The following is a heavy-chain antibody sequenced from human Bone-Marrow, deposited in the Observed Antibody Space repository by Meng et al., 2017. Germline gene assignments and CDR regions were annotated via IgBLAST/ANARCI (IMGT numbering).Heavy chain of an antibody. J-gene: IGHJ4*02. D-gene: IGHD3-22*01. CDR3: ARGRGSSGYFPIDN. CDR1: GFSVSHNY. Sequence: GGSLRLSCAASGFSVSHNYMSWVRQAPGKGLEWVSVLYSGGNTYYADSVKGRFTISRDNAKKSLYLQMNSLGAEDTALYYCARGRGSSGYFPIDNWGQGTLVTVSS. V-gene: IGHV3-53*01. CDR2: LYSGGNT.